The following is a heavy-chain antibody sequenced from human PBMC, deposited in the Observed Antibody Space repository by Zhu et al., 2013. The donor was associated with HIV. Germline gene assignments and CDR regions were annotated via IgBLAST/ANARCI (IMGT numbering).Heavy chain of an antibody. Sequence: QVQLVQSGAEVKKPGSSVKVSCKASGGTFSSYAISWVRQAPGQGLEWMGGIIPIFGTANYAQKFQGRVTITADKSTSTAYMELSSLRSEDTAVYYCARLGPLYYYGSGSYSRSLPPPYPLVGSDPWATGTLVPPSP. CDR3: ARLGPLYYYGSGSYSRSLPPPYPLVGSDP. V-gene: IGHV1-69*06. D-gene: IGHD3-10*01. CDR2: IIPIFGTA. CDR1: GGTFSSYA. J-gene: IGHJ5*02.